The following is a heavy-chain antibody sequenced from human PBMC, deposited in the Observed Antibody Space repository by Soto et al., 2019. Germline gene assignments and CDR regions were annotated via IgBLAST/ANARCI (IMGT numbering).Heavy chain of an antibody. J-gene: IGHJ4*02. CDR3: VKDYDSSGYTYFDY. CDR2: ISSNGGST. V-gene: IGHV3-64D*06. Sequence: VGSLRLSCSASGFTFSSYAMHWVRQAPGKELEYVSAISSNGGSTYYADSVKGRFTISRDNSKNTLYLQMSSLRAEDTAVYYCVKDYDSSGYTYFDYWGQGTLVTVSS. CDR1: GFTFSSYA. D-gene: IGHD3-22*01.